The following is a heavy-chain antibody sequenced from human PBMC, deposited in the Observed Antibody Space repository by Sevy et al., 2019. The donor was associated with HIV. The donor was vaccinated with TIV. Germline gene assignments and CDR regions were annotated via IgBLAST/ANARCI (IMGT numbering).Heavy chain of an antibody. CDR3: ARALEMATIDY. CDR1: GYTFTSYY. D-gene: IGHD5-12*01. CDR2: INPSGGST. V-gene: IGHV1-46*01. J-gene: IGHJ4*02. Sequence: ASVKVSCKASGYTFTSYYMHWVRQAPGQGLEWMGIINPSGGSTSYAQKFQGRVTMTRDKCTSTVYMELSSLGSEDTAVYYCARALEMATIDYWGQGTLVTVSS.